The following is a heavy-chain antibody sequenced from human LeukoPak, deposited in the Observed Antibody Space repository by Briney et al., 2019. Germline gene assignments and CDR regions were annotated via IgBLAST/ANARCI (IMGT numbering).Heavy chain of an antibody. CDR1: GFTVSSNY. J-gene: IGHJ4*02. CDR3: ARVKLLSLDY. CDR2: IYSGGST. Sequence: GGSLRLSCAASGFTVSSNYMSWVRQAPGKGLEWVSVIYSGGSTYCADSVKGRFTISRHNSKNTLYLQMNSLRAEDTAVYYCARVKLLSLDYWGQGTLVTVSS. D-gene: IGHD2-15*01. V-gene: IGHV3-53*04.